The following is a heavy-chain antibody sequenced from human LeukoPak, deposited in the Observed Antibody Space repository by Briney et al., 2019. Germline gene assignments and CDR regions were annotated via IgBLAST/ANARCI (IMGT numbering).Heavy chain of an antibody. J-gene: IGHJ4*02. V-gene: IGHV4-30-4*01. CDR1: GGSISSGDYY. CDR3: ARGRWSGSYSGYFDY. Sequence: PSQTLSLTCTVSGGSISSGDYYWSWIRQPPGKGLEWIGYIYYSGSTYYNPSLKSRVTISVDTSKNQFSLKLSSVTAADTAVYYCARGRWSGSYSGYFDYWGQGTLVTVSS. D-gene: IGHD1-26*01. CDR2: IYYSGST.